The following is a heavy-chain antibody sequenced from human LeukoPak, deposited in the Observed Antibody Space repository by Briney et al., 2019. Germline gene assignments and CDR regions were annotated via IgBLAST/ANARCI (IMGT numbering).Heavy chain of an antibody. V-gene: IGHV4-38-2*02. CDR1: GGSIISTYF. J-gene: IGHJ3*02. Sequence: SETLSLTCSVSGGSIISTYFWGWVRQPPGKGLEWIGSLSHSENTYYNPSLKSRVTISIDTSKNQFSLQLNSVTPEDTAVYYCARINSGSYSYAFDIWGQGTMVTVSS. CDR3: ARINSGSYSYAFDI. D-gene: IGHD1-26*01. CDR2: LSHSENT.